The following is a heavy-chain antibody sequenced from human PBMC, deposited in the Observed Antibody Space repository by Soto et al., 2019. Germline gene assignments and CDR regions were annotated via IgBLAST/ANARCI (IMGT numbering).Heavy chain of an antibody. D-gene: IGHD4-17*01. J-gene: IGHJ4*02. CDR3: ARSLVYGGNSGDDY. CDR2: IYYSGST. CDR1: GGSISSSSYY. Sequence: SETLSLTCTVSGGSISSSSYYWGWIRQPPGKGLEWIGSIYYSGSTYYNPSLKSRVTISVDTSKNQFSLKLSSVTAADTAVYYCARSLVYGGNSGDDYWGQGTLVTVSS. V-gene: IGHV4-39*01.